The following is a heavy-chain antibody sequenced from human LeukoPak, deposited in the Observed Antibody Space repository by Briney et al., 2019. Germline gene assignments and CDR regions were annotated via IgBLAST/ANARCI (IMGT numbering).Heavy chain of an antibody. J-gene: IGHJ2*01. CDR2: IYYSGST. D-gene: IGHD3-22*01. V-gene: IGHV4-59*01. CDR3: ARDRLGYYDSSGYYYSDYWYFDL. Sequence: SETLSLTCTVSGGSISSYYWSWIRQPPGKGLEWIGYIYYSGSTNYNPSLKSRVTISVDTSKNQFSLKLSSVTAADTAVYYSARDRLGYYDSSGYYYSDYWYFDLWGRGTLVTVSS. CDR1: GGSISSYY.